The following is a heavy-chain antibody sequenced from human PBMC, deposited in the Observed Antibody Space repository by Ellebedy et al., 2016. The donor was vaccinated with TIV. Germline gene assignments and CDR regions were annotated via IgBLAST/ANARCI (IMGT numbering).Heavy chain of an antibody. CDR1: GFTFSKYA. J-gene: IGHJ6*02. V-gene: IGHV3-23*01. D-gene: IGHD2-21*01. CDR3: AKPIGQMTQFTHTMDV. CDR2: ISATSLSK. Sequence: GESLKISXAASGFTFSKYAVTWVRQAPGKGLDWVSSISATSLSKYYADSVKGRFTISRDNSKNTLYLQMNSLRAEDTAVYYCAKPIGQMTQFTHTMDVWGQGTTVTVSS.